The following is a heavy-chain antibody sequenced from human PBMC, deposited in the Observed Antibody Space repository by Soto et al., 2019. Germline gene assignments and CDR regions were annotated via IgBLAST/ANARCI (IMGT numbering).Heavy chain of an antibody. CDR2: ISGGGGST. CDR3: AKDPTSYDSSAQFDS. J-gene: IGHJ4*02. CDR1: GFSFNTFA. D-gene: IGHD3-22*01. V-gene: IGHV3-23*01. Sequence: GGSLRLSCAASGFSFNTFAMNWVRQAPGKGLEWVSGISGGGGSTYYADSVKGRFTISRDNSNNTLYLQMNSLRAEDTAVYYCAKDPTSYDSSAQFDSWGQGTLVTVSS.